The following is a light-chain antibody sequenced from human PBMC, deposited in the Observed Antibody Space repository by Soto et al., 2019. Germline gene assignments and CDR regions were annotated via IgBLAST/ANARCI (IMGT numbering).Light chain of an antibody. Sequence: QAASVSGSPGQSITISCTGTSSDVGGYNYVSWYQQHPGKAPKLMIYEVSNRPSGVSNRFSGSKSGNTASLTISGLQAEDEADYYCSSYTSSSSRFGTGTKVTVL. CDR3: SSYTSSSSR. V-gene: IGLV2-14*01. CDR2: EVS. J-gene: IGLJ1*01. CDR1: SSDVGGYNY.